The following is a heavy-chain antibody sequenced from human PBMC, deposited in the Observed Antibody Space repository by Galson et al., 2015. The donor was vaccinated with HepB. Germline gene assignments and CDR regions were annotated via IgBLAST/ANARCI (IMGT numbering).Heavy chain of an antibody. CDR2: IYHSGST. CDR3: ARGYYDFWSGYPRSVWFDP. D-gene: IGHD3-3*01. Sequence: LSLTCAVSGGSISSGGYSWSWIRQPPGKGLEWIGYIYHSGSTYYNPSLKSRVTISVDRSKNQFSLKLSSVTAADTAVYYCARGYYDFWSGYPRSVWFDPWGQGTLVTVSS. V-gene: IGHV4-30-2*01. J-gene: IGHJ5*02. CDR1: GGSISSGGYS.